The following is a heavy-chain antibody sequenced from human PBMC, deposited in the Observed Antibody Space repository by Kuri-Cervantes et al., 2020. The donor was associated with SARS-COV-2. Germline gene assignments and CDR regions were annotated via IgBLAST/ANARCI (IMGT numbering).Heavy chain of an antibody. D-gene: IGHD1-26*01. Sequence: SETLSLTCTVPGGSISTYYWSWIRQPPGKGLEWIGYLYYSGSTNYNPSLKSRVTISLDTSKNQFSLKLSSVTAADTAVYYCARGTVGXPGGGMDVWGQGTTVTVSS. CDR3: ARGTVGXPGGGMDV. V-gene: IGHV4-59*08. J-gene: IGHJ6*02. CDR2: LYYSGST. CDR1: GGSISTYY.